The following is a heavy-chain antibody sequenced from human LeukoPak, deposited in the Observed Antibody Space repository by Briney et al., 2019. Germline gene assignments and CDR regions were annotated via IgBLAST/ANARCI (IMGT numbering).Heavy chain of an antibody. CDR1: GFTFSHYA. D-gene: IGHD2-15*01. Sequence: GGSLRLPCAASGFTFSHYAIHWVRQTPGKGLEWVAAISYDGSNEYYADSVKGRFTISRDNSKNTLSLQVNSLRTEDTAVYYCAKDLVVVSTINAFDVWGQGTMVAVSS. CDR3: AKDLVVVSTINAFDV. J-gene: IGHJ3*01. CDR2: ISYDGSNE. V-gene: IGHV3-30-3*01.